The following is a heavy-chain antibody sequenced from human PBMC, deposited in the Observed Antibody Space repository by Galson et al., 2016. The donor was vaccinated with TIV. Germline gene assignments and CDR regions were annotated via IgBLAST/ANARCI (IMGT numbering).Heavy chain of an antibody. J-gene: IGHJ6*02. Sequence: SLRLSCAASGFTFDDYAMHWVRQAPGKGLEWVSGISWNRGNIAYADSVKGRFTITRDNVKKSLYLQMNSLRAEDTALYYCAKDTRRGCDNSNCYTYNYYYYGMDAWGQGTTVTVSS. CDR3: AKDTRRGCDNSNCYTYNYYYYGMDA. CDR1: GFTFDDYA. D-gene: IGHD3-16*02. V-gene: IGHV3-9*01. CDR2: ISWNRGNI.